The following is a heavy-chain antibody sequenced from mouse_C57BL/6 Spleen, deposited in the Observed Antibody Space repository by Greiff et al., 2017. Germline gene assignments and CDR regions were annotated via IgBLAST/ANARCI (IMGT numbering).Heavy chain of an antibody. CDR2: IYPGAGDN. Sequence: QVQLQQSGAELVKPGASVKISCKASGYAFSRYWMNWVKQRPGKGLEWLGKIYPGAGDNNSNGKFKGQATLTADKSSSTAYMQLSSLTSADSAVYFCARGYGSSYVGYYFDDWGQGTTLTGAS. D-gene: IGHD1-1*01. V-gene: IGHV1-80*01. CDR3: ARGYGSSYVGYYFDD. J-gene: IGHJ2*01. CDR1: GYAFSRYW.